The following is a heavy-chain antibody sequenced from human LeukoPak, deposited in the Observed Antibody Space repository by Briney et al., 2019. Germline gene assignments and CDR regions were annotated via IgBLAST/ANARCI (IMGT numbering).Heavy chain of an antibody. Sequence: SETLSLTCTVPGGSISSYYSSWIWQPPGKGLEWIGYIYYSGSTNYNPSLKSRVTISVDTSKNQFSLKLSSVTAADTAVYYCARAQANWGLYWGQGTLVTVSS. V-gene: IGHV4-59*01. CDR3: ARAQANWGLY. J-gene: IGHJ4*02. D-gene: IGHD7-27*01. CDR2: IYYSGST. CDR1: GGSISSYY.